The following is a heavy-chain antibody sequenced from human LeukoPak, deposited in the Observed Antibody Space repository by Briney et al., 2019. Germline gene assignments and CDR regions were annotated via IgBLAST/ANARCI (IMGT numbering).Heavy chain of an antibody. D-gene: IGHD2-2*01. CDR3: ARDRCSSTSCYCRS. J-gene: IGHJ5*02. V-gene: IGHV4-39*02. CDR2: IYYSGST. CDR1: GGSISSSNHY. Sequence: SETLSLTCSVSGGSISSSNHYWGWIRQPPGKGLEWIGTIYYSGSTYYNPSLKSRVTISVDTSKNQFPLKLSSVTAADTAVYYCARDRCSSTSCYCRSWGQGTLVTVSS.